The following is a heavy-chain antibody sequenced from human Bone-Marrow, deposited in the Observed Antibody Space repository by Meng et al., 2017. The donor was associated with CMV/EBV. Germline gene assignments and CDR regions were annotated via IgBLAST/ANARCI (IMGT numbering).Heavy chain of an antibody. D-gene: IGHD5-12*01. Sequence: SETLSLTCAVYGGSFSGYYWSWIRQPPGKGLEWIGEINHSGSTNYNPSLKSRVTISVDTSKNQFSLKLSSVTAADTAVYYCASVVWLQMYYFDYWGQGTLVTVSS. J-gene: IGHJ4*02. CDR1: GGSFSGYY. V-gene: IGHV4-34*01. CDR2: INHSGST. CDR3: ASVVWLQMYYFDY.